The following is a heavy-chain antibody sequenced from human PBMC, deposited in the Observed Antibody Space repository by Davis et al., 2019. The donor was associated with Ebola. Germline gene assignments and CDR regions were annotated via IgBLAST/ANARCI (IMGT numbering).Heavy chain of an antibody. CDR2: ISAYNGNT. CDR1: GYTFTNYG. D-gene: IGHD3-10*01. Sequence: AASVKVSCKASGYTFTNYGITWVRQAPGQGLEWMGWISAYNGNTNYAQKLQGRVTMTTDTSTSTAYMELRSLRSDDTAVYYCARDWGMVRSAGWFDPWGQGTLVTVSS. V-gene: IGHV1-18*04. J-gene: IGHJ5*02. CDR3: ARDWGMVRSAGWFDP.